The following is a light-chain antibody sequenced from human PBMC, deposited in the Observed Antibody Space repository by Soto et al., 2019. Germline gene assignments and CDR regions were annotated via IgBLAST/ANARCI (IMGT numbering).Light chain of an antibody. CDR1: SSNIGAGSD. J-gene: IGLJ1*01. CDR2: END. CDR3: QSYDSSLDAYV. V-gene: IGLV1-40*01. Sequence: QAVVTQPPSVSGAPGQSVTVPCTGSSSNIGAGSDAHWYQQVPGKAPKLLIHENDNRPSGVPDRFSGSKSGTSASLAITGLQAEDEADYYCQSYDSSLDAYVFGTGTKLTVL.